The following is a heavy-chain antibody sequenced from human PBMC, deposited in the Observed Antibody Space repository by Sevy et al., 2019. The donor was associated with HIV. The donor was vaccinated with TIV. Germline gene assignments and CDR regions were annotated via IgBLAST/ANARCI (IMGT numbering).Heavy chain of an antibody. CDR1: GFTFSSYA. CDR2: IGSGGGGT. Sequence: GGSLRLSCAASGFTFSSYAMTWVRQAPGKGLEWVSSIGSGGGGTTYADSGKGRFTISRDNSKNTLSLQMDSLRAEDTAIYYCAKYGRIAVGGRDFDYWGQGTQVTVSS. J-gene: IGHJ4*02. V-gene: IGHV3-23*01. D-gene: IGHD6-19*01. CDR3: AKYGRIAVGGRDFDY.